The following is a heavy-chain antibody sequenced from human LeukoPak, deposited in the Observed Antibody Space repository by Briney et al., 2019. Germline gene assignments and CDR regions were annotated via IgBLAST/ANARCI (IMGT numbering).Heavy chain of an antibody. CDR2: ISGSGSTI. J-gene: IGHJ4*02. CDR3: ARDTSGWYKRFDY. CDR1: VFTFSSYE. Sequence: GGPLRLSCAASVFTFSSYEMHGVRQAPGRGLEGVSYISGSGSTIYYADSVKGRFTISRDNAKNSLYLQMNSLRAEDTAVYYCARDTSGWYKRFDYWGQGTLVTVSS. D-gene: IGHD6-19*01. V-gene: IGHV3-48*03.